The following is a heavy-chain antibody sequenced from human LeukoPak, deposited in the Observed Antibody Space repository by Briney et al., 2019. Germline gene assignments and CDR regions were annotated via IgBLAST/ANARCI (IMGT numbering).Heavy chain of an antibody. D-gene: IGHD3-9*01. V-gene: IGHV4-34*01. CDR2: INHSGST. CDR3: ARERPSYYDILNGYYPRSLPYYFDY. CDR1: GGSFSGYY. J-gene: IGHJ4*02. Sequence: SETLSLTCAVDGGSFSGYYWSWIRQPPGKGLEWIGEINHSGSTNYNPSLKSRVTISVDTSKNQFSLKLSSVTAAVTAVYYCARERPSYYDILNGYYPRSLPYYFDYWGQGTLVTVSS.